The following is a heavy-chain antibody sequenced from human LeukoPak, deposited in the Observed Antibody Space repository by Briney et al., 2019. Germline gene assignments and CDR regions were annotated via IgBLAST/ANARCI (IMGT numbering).Heavy chain of an antibody. V-gene: IGHV3-23*01. Sequence: GGSLRLSCAASGFTFSAYAMSWVRQAPGKGLEWVSGLTGSGGSTYYADSVKGRFTISRDNSKNSLYLQMNSLRAEDTAVYYCARVYSYGRYYFDYWGQGTLVTVSS. D-gene: IGHD5-18*01. J-gene: IGHJ4*02. CDR3: ARVYSYGRYYFDY. CDR1: GFTFSAYA. CDR2: LTGSGGST.